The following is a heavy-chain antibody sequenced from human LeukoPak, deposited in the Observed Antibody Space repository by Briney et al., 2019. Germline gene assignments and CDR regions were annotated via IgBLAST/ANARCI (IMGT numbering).Heavy chain of an antibody. J-gene: IGHJ4*02. CDR2: ISSSSSSYI. Sequence: PGGSLRLSCAASGFTFSSYSMNWVHQAPGKGLEWVSSISSSSSSYIYYADSVKGRFTISRDNAKNSLYLQMNSLRAEDTAVYYCARVPFGIAARLDIDYWGQGTLVTVSS. CDR3: ARVPFGIAARLDIDY. D-gene: IGHD6-6*01. V-gene: IGHV3-21*01. CDR1: GFTFSSYS.